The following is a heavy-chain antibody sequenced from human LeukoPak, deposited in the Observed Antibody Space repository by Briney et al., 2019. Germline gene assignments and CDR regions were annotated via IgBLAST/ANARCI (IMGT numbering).Heavy chain of an antibody. CDR1: GGSISSYY. D-gene: IGHD6-19*01. Sequence: SETLSLTCTVSGGSISSYYCSRNRQPPGKGMEWIGEINHSGSTNYNPSLKSRVTVSVDTSKNQFSLKLSSVTASDTAVYYCARLNWYSSGWHPLDYWGQGTLVTVSS. CDR2: INHSGST. V-gene: IGHV4-34*01. J-gene: IGHJ4*02. CDR3: ARLNWYSSGWHPLDY.